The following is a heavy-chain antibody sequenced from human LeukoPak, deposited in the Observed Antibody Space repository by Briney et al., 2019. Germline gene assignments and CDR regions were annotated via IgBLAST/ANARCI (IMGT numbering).Heavy chain of an antibody. Sequence: GESLKISCKGSGNSFNNHFIGWVRQMPGKGLEWMGIIYPGDSETRYSPSFQGQVTISADKSISTVYLQWSSLGASDTAMYYCARRSTVIRGVLEEAFDYWGQGTLVTVSS. CDR3: ARRSTVIRGVLEEAFDY. D-gene: IGHD3-10*01. CDR1: GNSFNNHF. J-gene: IGHJ4*02. V-gene: IGHV5-51*01. CDR2: IYPGDSET.